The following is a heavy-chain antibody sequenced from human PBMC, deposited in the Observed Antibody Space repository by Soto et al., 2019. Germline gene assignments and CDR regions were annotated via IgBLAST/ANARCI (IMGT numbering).Heavy chain of an antibody. D-gene: IGHD3-3*01. V-gene: IGHV4-39*01. CDR1: GGSISSSSYY. CDR2: IYYSGST. CDR3: ASQGFSAIFGVVIQENY. Sequence: QLQLQESGPGLVKPSETLSLTCTVSGGSISSSSYYWGWIRQPPGKGLEWIGSIYYSGSTYYNPSLKSRVTISVDTSKNQFSLKLSSVTAADTAVYYCASQGFSAIFGVVIQENYWGQGTLVTVSS. J-gene: IGHJ4*02.